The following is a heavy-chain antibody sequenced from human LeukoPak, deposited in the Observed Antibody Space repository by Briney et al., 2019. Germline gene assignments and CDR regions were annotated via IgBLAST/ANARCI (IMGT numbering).Heavy chain of an antibody. CDR2: ISAYNGNT. Sequence: ASVRVSCKASGYTFTSYGMRWVRQAPGKGLEGMGWISAYNGNTHYAQKLQPSVTMTTDTSTSTAYMALRSLRSDYTAVYYCATGEGYFPPGYWGQGTLVTVSS. J-gene: IGHJ4*02. D-gene: IGHD2/OR15-2a*01. CDR1: GYTFTSYG. CDR3: ATGEGYFPPGY. V-gene: IGHV1-18*01.